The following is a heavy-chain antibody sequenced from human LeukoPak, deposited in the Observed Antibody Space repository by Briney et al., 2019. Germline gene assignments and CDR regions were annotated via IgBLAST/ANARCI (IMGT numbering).Heavy chain of an antibody. Sequence: GGSLRLSCAASGFTFNNYAMHWVRQAPGKGLKWVAVLSYDGNNKYYADSVKGRFTISRDNSKNTLYLQMNSLRAEDTAVYYCARELISPGAFDIWGQGTMVTVSS. CDR3: ARELISPGAFDI. J-gene: IGHJ3*02. CDR2: LSYDGNNK. V-gene: IGHV3-30*04. CDR1: GFTFNNYA.